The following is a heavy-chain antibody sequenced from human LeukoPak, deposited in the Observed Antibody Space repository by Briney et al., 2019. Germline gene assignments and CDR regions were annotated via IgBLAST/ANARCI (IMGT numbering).Heavy chain of an antibody. CDR2: IKQDGSVK. CDR3: ARVRITLVRGVIVFDY. D-gene: IGHD3-10*01. Sequence: QSGGSLRLSCAASGFTVSSSYMSWVRQAPGKGLEWVANIKQDGSVKYYVDSVKGRFTISRDNTVNSVYLQMNSLRAEDTAVYYCARVRITLVRGVIVFDYWGQGTLVTVSS. J-gene: IGHJ4*02. CDR1: GFTVSSSY. V-gene: IGHV3-7*05.